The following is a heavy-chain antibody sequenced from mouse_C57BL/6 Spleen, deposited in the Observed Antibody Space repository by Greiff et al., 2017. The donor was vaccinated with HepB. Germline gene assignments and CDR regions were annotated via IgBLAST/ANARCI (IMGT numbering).Heavy chain of an antibody. D-gene: IGHD1-1*01. CDR3: ASDYGSSYGYYDV. Sequence: VQLKESGGGLVKPGGSLKLSCAASGFTFSDYGMHWVRQAPEKGLEWVAYISSGSSTIYYADTVKGRFTISRDNAKNTLFLQMTSLRSEDTAMYYCASDYGSSYGYYDVWGTGTTVTVSS. V-gene: IGHV5-17*01. CDR2: ISSGSSTI. J-gene: IGHJ1*03. CDR1: GFTFSDYG.